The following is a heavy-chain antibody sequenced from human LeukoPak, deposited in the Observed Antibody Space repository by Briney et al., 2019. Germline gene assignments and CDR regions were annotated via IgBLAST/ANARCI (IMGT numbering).Heavy chain of an antibody. CDR1: GYSISSDYY. V-gene: IGHV4-38-2*02. CDR2: ISHSGTT. J-gene: IGHJ5*02. D-gene: IGHD2-15*01. Sequence: SETLSLTCTVSGYSISSDYYWGWIRQPPGKGLEWIGSISHSGTTYYNPSLKSRVTISVDTSKNQFSLKLSSVTAADTAVYYCARDYILGYCSGGSCYSEGNWFDPWGQGTLVTVSS. CDR3: ARDYILGYCSGGSCYSEGNWFDP.